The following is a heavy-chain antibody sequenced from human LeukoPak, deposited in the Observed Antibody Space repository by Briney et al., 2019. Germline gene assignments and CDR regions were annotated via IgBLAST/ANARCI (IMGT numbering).Heavy chain of an antibody. CDR1: VYTFTGYY. D-gene: IGHD1-1*01. CDR2: INPNSGGT. J-gene: IGHJ4*02. Sequence: GASVTVSCTSSVYTFTGYYMHWVRQAPGQGLEWMGWINPNSGGTNYAQKFQGRVTMTRDTSISTAYMKLSRLRSDDTGVYYCARDLGYNWNDGGFDYWGQGTLVTVSS. CDR3: ARDLGYNWNDGGFDY. V-gene: IGHV1-2*02.